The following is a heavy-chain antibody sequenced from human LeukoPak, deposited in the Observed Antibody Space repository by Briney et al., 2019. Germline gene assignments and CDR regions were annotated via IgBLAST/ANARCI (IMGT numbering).Heavy chain of an antibody. CDR1: GFTFSRYG. D-gene: IGHD2-2*01. CDR2: IRYDGSNK. Sequence: PGGSLRLSCAVSGFTFSRYGMHWVRQAPGKGLEWVAFIRYDGSNKYYADSVKGRFTISRDNSKNTLYLQMNSLRAEDTAVYYCAKITIVPAARGFDYWGQGTLVTVSS. V-gene: IGHV3-30*02. CDR3: AKITIVPAARGFDY. J-gene: IGHJ4*02.